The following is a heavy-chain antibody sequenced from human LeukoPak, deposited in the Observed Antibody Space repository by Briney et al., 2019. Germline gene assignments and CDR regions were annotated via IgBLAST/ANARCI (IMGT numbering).Heavy chain of an antibody. CDR2: FDPEVGDK. V-gene: IGHV1-24*01. J-gene: IGHJ4*02. CDR3: ATDSDPWGPAAGTIDY. D-gene: IGHD6-13*01. Sequence: ASVKLSCKISGHALSDLSIHWVRQAPGRGPEWMGGFDPEVGDKMHAQKFQGRVTMTEDTSTDTAYMELNSLRSEDTAVYYCATDSDPWGPAAGTIDYWGQGTLVTVSS. CDR1: GHALSDLS.